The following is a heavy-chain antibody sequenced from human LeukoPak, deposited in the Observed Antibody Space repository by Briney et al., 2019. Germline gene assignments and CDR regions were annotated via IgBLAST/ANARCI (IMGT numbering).Heavy chain of an antibody. CDR1: GFTFSSYW. D-gene: IGHD3-10*01. Sequence: GGPLRLSCAASGFTFSSYWMSWVRQAPGKGLEWVANIKQDGSEKYCVDSVKGRFTISRDNAKNSLYLQMNSLRAEDTAVYYCARDGSGRYYNAGVDYWGQGTLDTVSS. CDR3: ARDGSGRYYNAGVDY. J-gene: IGHJ4*02. CDR2: IKQDGSEK. V-gene: IGHV3-7*03.